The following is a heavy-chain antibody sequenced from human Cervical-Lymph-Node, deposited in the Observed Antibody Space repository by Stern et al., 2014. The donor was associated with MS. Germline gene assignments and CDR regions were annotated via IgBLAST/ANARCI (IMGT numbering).Heavy chain of an antibody. CDR2: IWYDGSNK. Sequence: VQLVESGGGVVQPGRSLRLSCAASGFTFRSYGLHWVRPAPGKGLEWVAVIWYDGSNKYYADAVKGRFTSSRDNSKNTLYLQMNSLRAEDTAVYYCARETSPSSSGGYYYGMDVWGQGTTVTVSS. V-gene: IGHV3-33*01. CDR3: ARETSPSSSGGYYYGMDV. CDR1: GFTFRSYG. J-gene: IGHJ6*02. D-gene: IGHD6-13*01.